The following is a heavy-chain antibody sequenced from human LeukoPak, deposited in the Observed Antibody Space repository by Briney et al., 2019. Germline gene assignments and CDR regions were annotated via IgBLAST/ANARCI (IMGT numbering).Heavy chain of an antibody. V-gene: IGHV4-38-2*01. CDR3: ARAPYGDYGENWFDT. J-gene: IGHJ5*02. CDR2: IYHSGST. D-gene: IGHD4-17*01. Sequence: PSETLSLTCAVSGYSISSGFYWGWIRQPPGKGLEWIGSIYHSGSTQYNPSLKSRLTISVDMSKNQFSLKLCSVTAADTAVYYCARAPYGDYGENWFDTWGQGTLVTVSS. CDR1: GYSISSGFY.